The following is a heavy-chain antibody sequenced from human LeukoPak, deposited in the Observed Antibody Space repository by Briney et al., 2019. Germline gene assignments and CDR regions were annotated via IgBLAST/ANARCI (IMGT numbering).Heavy chain of an antibody. CDR2: IYTSGST. CDR1: GGSISSYY. Sequence: SETLSLTCTVSGGSISSYYWSWIRHPAGKGPDWIGRIYTSGSTNYNPSLKSRVTMSVDTSKDQFSLKLSSVTAADTAVYYCARRYSSSWYVGFFDPWGQGNLVTVSS. V-gene: IGHV4-4*07. D-gene: IGHD6-13*01. CDR3: ARRYSSSWYVGFFDP. J-gene: IGHJ5*02.